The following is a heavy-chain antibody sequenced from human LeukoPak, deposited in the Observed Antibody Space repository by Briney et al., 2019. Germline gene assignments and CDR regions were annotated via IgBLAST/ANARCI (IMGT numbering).Heavy chain of an antibody. CDR1: GFTFSTYW. CDR3: ARDSAGNDY. D-gene: IGHD6-13*01. CDR2: IKQDGSEK. J-gene: IGHJ4*02. V-gene: IGHV3-7*01. Sequence: PGGSLRLSCAASGFTFSTYWMSWVRQAPGKGLEWVANIKQDGSEKYYVDSVKGRFTISRDNAKNSLYLQMNSLRAEDTVMYYCARDSAGNDYWGQGTLVTVSS.